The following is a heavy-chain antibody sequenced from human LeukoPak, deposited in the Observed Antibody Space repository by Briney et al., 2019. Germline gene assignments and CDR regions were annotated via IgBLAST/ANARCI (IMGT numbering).Heavy chain of an antibody. Sequence: ASVKVSCKASGYTFTSYGISWVRQAPGQGLEWMGWMNPNSGATNYARKFQGRVTMTRDTSISTAYMDLSRLTSDDTALYYCAPLTGDLPFDSWGQGTLVTVSS. CDR2: MNPNSGAT. V-gene: IGHV1-2*02. D-gene: IGHD7-27*01. CDR3: APLTGDLPFDS. CDR1: GYTFTSYG. J-gene: IGHJ4*02.